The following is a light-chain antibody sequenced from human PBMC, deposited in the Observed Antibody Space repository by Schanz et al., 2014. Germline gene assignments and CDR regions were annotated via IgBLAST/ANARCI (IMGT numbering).Light chain of an antibody. J-gene: IGLJ1*01. CDR3: SSYAGGNNLYV. V-gene: IGLV2-14*03. CDR2: DVS. CDR1: SSDVGGYNY. Sequence: QSALTQPASVSGSPGQSITISCTGTSSDVGGYNYVSWYQHHPGKAPKLMIYDVSNRPSGVSNRFSGSKSGNTASLTISGLQAEDEADYYCSSYAGGNNLYVFGTGTKLTV.